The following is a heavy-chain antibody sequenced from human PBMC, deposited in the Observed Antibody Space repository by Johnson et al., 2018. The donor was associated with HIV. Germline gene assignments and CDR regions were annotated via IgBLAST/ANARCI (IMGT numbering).Heavy chain of an antibody. CDR3: ARAPPYYGGYSVSDAFDI. D-gene: IGHD3-22*01. CDR2: ISYDGSNK. CDR1: GFTFSSYA. Sequence: QVQLVESGGGVVQPGKSLRLSCAASGFTFSSYAMHWVRQAPGEGLEWVAVISYDGSNKYYADSVKGRFTISRDNSKNTLYLHMNSLRAGDTAVYYCARAPPYYGGYSVSDAFDIWGQGTMVTVSS. J-gene: IGHJ3*02. V-gene: IGHV3-30-3*01.